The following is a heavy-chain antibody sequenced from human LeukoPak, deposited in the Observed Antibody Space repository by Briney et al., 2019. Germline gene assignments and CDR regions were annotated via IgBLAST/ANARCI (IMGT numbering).Heavy chain of an antibody. CDR2: INPSGGST. CDR3: ARAPNQLRAFDI. J-gene: IGHJ3*02. Sequence: ASVKVSCKASGYTFTSYYMHWVRQAPGQGLEWMGIINPSGGSTSYAQKFQGRVTMTRDTSTSTVYMELNSLRSEDTAVYYCARAPNQLRAFDIWGQGTMVTVSS. CDR1: GYTFTSYY. V-gene: IGHV1-46*01. D-gene: IGHD1-1*01.